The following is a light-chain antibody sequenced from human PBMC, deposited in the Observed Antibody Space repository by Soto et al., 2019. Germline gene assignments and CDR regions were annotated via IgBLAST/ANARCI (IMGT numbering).Light chain of an antibody. J-gene: IGKJ1*01. Sequence: ETVLTQSPGTLSLSPGDRATLSCRASQSVTGSSLAWYQQKAGQAPRLLISDASTRASGIPDRFSGSGSGTEFTLTISRLEPEDFAVYYCQQYGTAPRTFDQGTKVEIK. CDR2: DAS. CDR1: QSVTGSS. V-gene: IGKV3-20*01. CDR3: QQYGTAPRT.